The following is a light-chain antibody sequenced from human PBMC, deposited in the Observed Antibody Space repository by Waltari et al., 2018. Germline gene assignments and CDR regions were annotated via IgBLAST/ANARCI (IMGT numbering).Light chain of an antibody. J-gene: IGLJ3*02. CDR2: EAS. CDR3: SSYGGSNNLV. CDR1: SSDVGGYNY. V-gene: IGLV2-8*01. Sequence: QSALTQPPSASGSPGQSVTISCTGTSSDVGGYNYVSWYQQHPGKAPKVMIYEASKRPAGVPDRFSVSKSGHTASLTVSGVQAEDEADYYCSSYGGSNNLVFGGGTKLTVL.